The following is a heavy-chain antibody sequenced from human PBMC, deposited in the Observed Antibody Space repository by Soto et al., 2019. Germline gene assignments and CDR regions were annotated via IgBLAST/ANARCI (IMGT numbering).Heavy chain of an antibody. Sequence: VGSLRLSCAASGFTFSSYSMNWVRQAPGKGLEWVSSISSSSSYIYYADSVKGRFTISRDNAKNSLYLQMNSLRAEDTAVYYCASLKGTIAVADSYYYYGMDVWGQGTTVTVSS. J-gene: IGHJ6*02. V-gene: IGHV3-21*01. CDR2: ISSSSSYI. D-gene: IGHD6-19*01. CDR3: ASLKGTIAVADSYYYYGMDV. CDR1: GFTFSSYS.